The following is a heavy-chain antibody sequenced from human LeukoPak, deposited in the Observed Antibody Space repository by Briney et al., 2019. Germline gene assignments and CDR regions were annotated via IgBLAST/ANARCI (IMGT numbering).Heavy chain of an antibody. CDR1: GYTLTSYG. CDR2: ISAYNGNT. J-gene: IGHJ4*02. CDR3: AGDPGGSSRWYSTGDY. V-gene: IGHV1-18*01. Sequence: ASVKVSCKASGYTLTSYGISWVRQALGQGLEWMGWISAYNGNTNYAQKLQGRVTMTTDTSTSTAYMELRSLRSDDTAVYYCAGDPGGSSRWYSTGDYWGQGSLVTVSS. D-gene: IGHD6-19*01.